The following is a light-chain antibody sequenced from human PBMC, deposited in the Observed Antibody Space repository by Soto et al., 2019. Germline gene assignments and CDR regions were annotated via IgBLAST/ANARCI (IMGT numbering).Light chain of an antibody. CDR3: QQLNSYPPT. V-gene: IGKV3-20*01. J-gene: IGKJ1*01. CDR2: GAS. Sequence: EVVLTQSPGTLSLSPGERATLSCRASQSLDSTSLAWYQQKPGQSPRLVIYGASRRATGIPDRFSGSGSGTDFILTIDRLEPEDFAVYYCQQLNSYPPTFGQGTKVEIK. CDR1: QSLDSTS.